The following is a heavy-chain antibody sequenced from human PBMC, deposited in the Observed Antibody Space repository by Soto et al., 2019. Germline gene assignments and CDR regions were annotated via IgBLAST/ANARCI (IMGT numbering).Heavy chain of an antibody. CDR3: ARGGDGYNYFDY. CDR1: GFTFSSYA. J-gene: IGHJ4*02. V-gene: IGHV3-30-3*01. CDR2: ISYDGSNK. Sequence: GESLKISCAASGFTFSSYAMHWVRQAPGKGLEWVAVISYDGSNKYYADSVKGRFTISRDNSKNTLYLQMNSLRAEDTAVYYCARGGDGYNYFDYWGQGTLVTVSS. D-gene: IGHD5-12*01.